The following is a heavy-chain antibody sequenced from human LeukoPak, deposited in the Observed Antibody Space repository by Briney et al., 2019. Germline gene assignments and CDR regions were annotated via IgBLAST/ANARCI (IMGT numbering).Heavy chain of an antibody. V-gene: IGHV3-23*01. CDR1: GFTFSRYD. J-gene: IGHJ5*02. CDR3: ARDSPSGNWFDP. CDR2: ISRTVTTT. Sequence: GGSLRLSCAASGFTFSRYDLSWVRQAPGKGLECVSTISRTVTTTYYADSVKGRFTISRDNSKNTLYLQMNDLRADDTAVYYCARDSPSGNWFDPWGQGTLVTVSS.